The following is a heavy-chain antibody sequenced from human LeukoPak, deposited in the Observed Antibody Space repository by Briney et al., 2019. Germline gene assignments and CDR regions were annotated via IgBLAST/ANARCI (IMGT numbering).Heavy chain of an antibody. CDR1: GGSISSYY. D-gene: IGHD2-15*01. CDR2: IYYSGST. V-gene: IGHV4-59*08. Sequence: SETLSLTCTVSGGSISSYYWSWIRQPPGKGLEWIGYIYYSGSTNYNPSLKSRVTISVDTSKKQFSLKLSSVTAADTAMYYCASKVAYCSGGSCYGYFDYWGQGTLVTASS. J-gene: IGHJ4*02. CDR3: ASKVAYCSGGSCYGYFDY.